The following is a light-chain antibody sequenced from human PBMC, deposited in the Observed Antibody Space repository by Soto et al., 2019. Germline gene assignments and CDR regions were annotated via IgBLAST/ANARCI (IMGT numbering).Light chain of an antibody. J-gene: IGLJ1*01. V-gene: IGLV1-40*01. Sequence: QSVLTQPPSVSGAPGQRVTISCTGSSSNIGAGYDVHWYQQLPGTAPKLLIYGNSNRPSGVPDRFPGSKSGTSASLAITGLQAEDEADYYCQSYDSSLSGFYVFGTGTKLTVL. CDR3: QSYDSSLSGFYV. CDR2: GNS. CDR1: SSNIGAGYD.